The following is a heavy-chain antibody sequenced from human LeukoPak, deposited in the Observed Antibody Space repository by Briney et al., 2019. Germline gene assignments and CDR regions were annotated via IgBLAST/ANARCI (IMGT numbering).Heavy chain of an antibody. Sequence: SSETLSLTCAVYGGSFSGYYWSWIRQPPGKGLEWIGEINHSGSTNYNPSLKSRVTISVDTSKNQFSLKLSPVTAADTAVYYCARGRGDYFDYWGQGTLVTVSS. J-gene: IGHJ4*02. CDR3: ARGRGDYFDY. CDR2: INHSGST. V-gene: IGHV4-34*01. CDR1: GGSFSGYY.